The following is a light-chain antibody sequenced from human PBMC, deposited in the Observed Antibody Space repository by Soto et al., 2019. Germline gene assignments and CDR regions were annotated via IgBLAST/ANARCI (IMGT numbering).Light chain of an antibody. V-gene: IGKV3-11*01. J-gene: IGKJ5*01. CDR2: DAY. Sequence: EIVLTQSPATLSLSPGERATLSCMASQSVSSYLAWYQQKPGQAHRLLIYDAYNRATGIPARFSGSGSGTDFTLTISSLEPEDFSVYYCQQRYDWPVTFGQGTRLEIK. CDR3: QQRYDWPVT. CDR1: QSVSSY.